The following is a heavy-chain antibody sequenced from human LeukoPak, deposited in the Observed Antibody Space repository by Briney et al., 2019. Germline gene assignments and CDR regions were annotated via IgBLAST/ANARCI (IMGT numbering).Heavy chain of an antibody. D-gene: IGHD6-19*01. Sequence: GGSLRLSCAASGFSFSSFGVHWVRQAPGKGLEWVAVISYDGSYKFYADSVKGRFTISRDNPKKALYLQMNSLRVEDTAVYYCAKDLYSSGWLIAYWGQGTTVTVSS. V-gene: IGHV3-30*18. CDR2: ISYDGSYK. CDR3: AKDLYSSGWLIAY. J-gene: IGHJ4*02. CDR1: GFSFSSFG.